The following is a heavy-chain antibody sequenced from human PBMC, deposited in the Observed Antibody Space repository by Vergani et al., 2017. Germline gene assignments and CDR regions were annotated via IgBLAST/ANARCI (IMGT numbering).Heavy chain of an antibody. CDR2: ISGSGGST. J-gene: IGHJ4*02. CDR3: AKASDRGYSYGTFDY. V-gene: IGHV3-23*01. D-gene: IGHD5-18*01. CDR1: GFTFSSYA. Sequence: EVQLLESGGGLVQPGGSLRLSCAASGFTFSSYAMSWVRQAPGKGLEWVSAISGSGGSTYYADSVKGRFTISRDNSKNTLYLQMNSRRAEDTAVYYCAKASDRGYSYGTFDYWGQGTLVTVSS.